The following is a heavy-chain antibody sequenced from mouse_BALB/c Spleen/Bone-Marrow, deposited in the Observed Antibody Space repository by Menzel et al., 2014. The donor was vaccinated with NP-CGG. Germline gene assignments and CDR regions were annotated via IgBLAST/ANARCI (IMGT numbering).Heavy chain of an antibody. D-gene: IGHD2-10*02. CDR1: GYTFADRA. J-gene: IGHJ4*01. V-gene: IGHV1S53*02. CDR2: ISPGNDNV. CDR3: VFSASMYPSSTIGS. Sequence: VQLQQSGAELVKPGASVMISCKASGYTFADRAIHWVKQKPEQGLEWIGYISPGNDNVKDNEKFKGKATLTADRSSNTPSTHLSTLTSLDSAVYFCVFSASMYPSSTIGSSGQGTSVSASS.